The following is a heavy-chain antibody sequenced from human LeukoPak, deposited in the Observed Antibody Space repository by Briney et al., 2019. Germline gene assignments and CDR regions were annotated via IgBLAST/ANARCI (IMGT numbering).Heavy chain of an antibody. J-gene: IGHJ3*02. CDR2: INPSGGST. Sequence: ASVKVSRKASGYTFTSYYMHWVRQAPGQGLEWMGIINPSGGSTSYAQKFQGRVTMTRDTSTSTVYMELSSLRSEDTAVYYCARHSSGWYRAFDIWGQGTMVTVSS. CDR3: ARHSSGWYRAFDI. V-gene: IGHV1-46*01. D-gene: IGHD6-19*01. CDR1: GYTFTSYY.